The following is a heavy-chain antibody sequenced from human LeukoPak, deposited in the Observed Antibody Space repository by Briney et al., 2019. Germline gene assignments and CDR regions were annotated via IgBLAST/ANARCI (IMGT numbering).Heavy chain of an antibody. Sequence: PGGSLRLSCAASGFTFRSYALHWVRQAPGKGLEWVAFVAYDGSSKYYRDSAKGRSIISKDYSTNTLYLQMDSLRGDDTAVYYCARDGVTRRYNMYFYMDVWGKGTTVTVSS. J-gene: IGHJ6*03. D-gene: IGHD1-1*01. CDR2: VAYDGSSK. V-gene: IGHV3-30*04. CDR1: GFTFRSYA. CDR3: ARDGVTRRYNMYFYMDV.